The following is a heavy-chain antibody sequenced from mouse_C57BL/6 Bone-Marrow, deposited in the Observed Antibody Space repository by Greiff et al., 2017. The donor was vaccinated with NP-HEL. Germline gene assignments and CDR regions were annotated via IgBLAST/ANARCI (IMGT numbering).Heavy chain of an antibody. D-gene: IGHD2-3*01. CDR2: INPYNGGT. Sequence: VHVKQSGPVLVKPGASVKMSCKASGYTFTDYYMNWVKQSHGKSLEWIGVINPYNGGTSYNQKFKGKATLTVDKSSSTAYMELNSLTSEDSAVYYCARGGWLLLFDYWGQGTTLTVSS. CDR3: ARGGWLLLFDY. V-gene: IGHV1-19*01. CDR1: GYTFTDYY. J-gene: IGHJ2*01.